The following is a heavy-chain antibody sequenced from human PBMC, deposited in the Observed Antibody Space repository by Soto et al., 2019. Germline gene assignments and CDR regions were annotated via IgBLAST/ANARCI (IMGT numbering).Heavy chain of an antibody. J-gene: IGHJ4*02. V-gene: IGHV1-8*01. Sequence: QVRLVQSGAEVKKPGASVKVSCKASGYTFTSYDINWVRQATGQGLEWMGWMNPNSGNTGYAQKFQGRVTMTRNTSISTAYMELSSLRSEDTAVYYCARAGGTGIVVVVAADFDYWGQGTLVTVSS. D-gene: IGHD2-15*01. CDR3: ARAGGTGIVVVVAADFDY. CDR1: GYTFTSYD. CDR2: MNPNSGNT.